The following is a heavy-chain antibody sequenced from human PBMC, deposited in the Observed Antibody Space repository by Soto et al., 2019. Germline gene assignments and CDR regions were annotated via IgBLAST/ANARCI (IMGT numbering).Heavy chain of an antibody. V-gene: IGHV4-61*01. CDR3: ARDARASCSGGSCHPLGYYGMDV. D-gene: IGHD2-15*01. CDR1: GGSVAGDSISRYS. Sequence: SETRSLTCTGSGGSVAGDSISRYSWSWIRQPPGKGLEWIGYIYYTGSTNYNPSLKSRVTISVDTSKNQFSLKLSSVTAADTAVYYCARDARASCSGGSCHPLGYYGMDVWGQGPTVT. CDR2: IYYTGST. J-gene: IGHJ6*02.